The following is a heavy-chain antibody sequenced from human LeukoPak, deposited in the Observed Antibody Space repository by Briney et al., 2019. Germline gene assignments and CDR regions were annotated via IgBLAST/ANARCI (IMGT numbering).Heavy chain of an antibody. Sequence: ASVKVSCKASGYTFTSYGISWVRQAPGQGLEWMGWISAYNGNTNYAQKLQGRVTMTTDTSTSTAYMELRSLGSDDTAVYYCARDLSVAALGWFDPWGQGTLVTVSS. CDR1: GYTFTSYG. D-gene: IGHD6-19*01. V-gene: IGHV1-18*01. J-gene: IGHJ5*02. CDR2: ISAYNGNT. CDR3: ARDLSVAALGWFDP.